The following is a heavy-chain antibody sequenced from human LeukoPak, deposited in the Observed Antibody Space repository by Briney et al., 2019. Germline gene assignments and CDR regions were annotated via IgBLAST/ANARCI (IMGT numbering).Heavy chain of an antibody. J-gene: IGHJ2*01. Sequence: SETLSLTCTVPGGSLSNYYWSWIRQPPGKGLEWIGYIYYSGSPTYNPSLRSRVTISVDTSKNQFSLKLSSVTAADTAVYYCARVFYYGSGTFDLWGRGTLVTVSS. CDR2: IYYSGSP. V-gene: IGHV4-59*01. CDR3: ARVFYYGSGTFDL. CDR1: GGSLSNYY. D-gene: IGHD3-10*01.